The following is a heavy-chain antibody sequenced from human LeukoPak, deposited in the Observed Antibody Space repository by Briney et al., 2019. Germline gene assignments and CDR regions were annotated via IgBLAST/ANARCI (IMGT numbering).Heavy chain of an antibody. J-gene: IGHJ4*02. V-gene: IGHV1-69*13. CDR1: GGTFSSYA. CDR3: ARGPLRDIVVVPAAIKYFDY. D-gene: IGHD2-2*02. CDR2: IIPIFGTE. Sequence: ASVKVSCKASGGTFSSYAISWVRQAPGQGLEWMGGIIPIFGTENYAQKFQGRVTITADESTSTAYMELSSLRSEDTAVYYCARGPLRDIVVVPAAIKYFDYWGQGTLVTVSS.